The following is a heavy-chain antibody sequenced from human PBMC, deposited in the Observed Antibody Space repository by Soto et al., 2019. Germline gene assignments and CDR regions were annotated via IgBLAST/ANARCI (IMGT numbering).Heavy chain of an antibody. D-gene: IGHD4-17*01. CDR2: IYYSGST. V-gene: IGHV4-59*01. Sequence: QVQLQESGPGLVKPSETLSLTCTVSGGSISSYYWSWIRQPPGKGLEWIGYIYYSGSTNYNPSLKSRVPISVDTSKTQFSLKLSSVTAADTAVYYCARANGDYAATDYWGQGTLVTVSS. J-gene: IGHJ4*02. CDR3: ARANGDYAATDY. CDR1: GGSISSYY.